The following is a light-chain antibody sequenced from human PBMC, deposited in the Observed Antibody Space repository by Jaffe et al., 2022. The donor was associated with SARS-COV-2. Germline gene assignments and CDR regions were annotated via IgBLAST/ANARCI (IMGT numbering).Light chain of an antibody. CDR1: QGISSY. CDR3: QQFASYPLT. V-gene: IGKV1-9*01. J-gene: IGKJ4*01. Sequence: DIQLTQSPSFLSASVGDRVTITCRASQGISSYLAWYHQKPGKAPKLLIYSTSTLQTGVPPRFSGSGSGTEFTLTISSLQPEDFAVYYCQQFASYPLTFGGGTTVEIK. CDR2: STS.